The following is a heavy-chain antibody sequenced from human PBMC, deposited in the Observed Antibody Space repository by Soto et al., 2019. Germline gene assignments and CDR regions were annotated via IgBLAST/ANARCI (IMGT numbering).Heavy chain of an antibody. Sequence: GASVKVSCKASGYTFTSYAMHWVRQAPGQRLEWMGWIDAGNGNTKYSQKFQGRVTITRDTSASTAYMELSSLRSEDTAVYYCARDPLPSDSLLYYFDYWGQGTLVTVSS. CDR3: ARDPLPSDSLLYYFDY. J-gene: IGHJ4*02. D-gene: IGHD2-15*01. V-gene: IGHV1-3*01. CDR1: GYTFTSYA. CDR2: IDAGNGNT.